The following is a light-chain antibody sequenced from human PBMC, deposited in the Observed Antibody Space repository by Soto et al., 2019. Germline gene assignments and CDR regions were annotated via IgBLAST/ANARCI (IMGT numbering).Light chain of an antibody. CDR3: QQYYSTPHT. CDR1: QRVLYSSNNKNY. Sequence: DIVMTQSPDSLAVSLGERATINCKSSQRVLYSSNNKNYLAWYQQKPGQPPKLLIYWASTRESGVPDRFSGSGSGTDFTLTISSLQAEDVAVYYCQQYYSTPHTFGGGTNVEIK. J-gene: IGKJ4*01. CDR2: WAS. V-gene: IGKV4-1*01.